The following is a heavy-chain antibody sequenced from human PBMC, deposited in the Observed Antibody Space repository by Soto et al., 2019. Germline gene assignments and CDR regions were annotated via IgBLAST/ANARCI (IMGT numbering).Heavy chain of an antibody. D-gene: IGHD5-18*01. V-gene: IGHV3-30*18. Sequence: PGGSLRLSCAASGFTFSSYGMHWVRQAPGKGLEWVAVISYDGSNKYYADSVKGRFTISRDNSKNTLYLQMNSLRAEDTAVYYWAKDSREDRYSKRLWDYWGQGTLVTVSS. CDR3: AKDSREDRYSKRLWDY. CDR1: GFTFSSYG. CDR2: ISYDGSNK. J-gene: IGHJ4*02.